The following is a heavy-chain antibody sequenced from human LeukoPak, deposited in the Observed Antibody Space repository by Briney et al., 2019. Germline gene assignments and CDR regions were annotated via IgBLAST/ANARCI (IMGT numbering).Heavy chain of an antibody. J-gene: IGHJ4*02. V-gene: IGHV3-30*03. CDR1: GFTFRSYG. CDR3: AEGGNSSINY. Sequence: GGSLRLSCAASGFTFRSYGMHWVRQAPGKGLEWVAHISSDGIYDHYVDFVKGRFTISRDNSKNTLYLQLANVRGEDTAVYYCAEGGNSSINYWGQGTLVTVSS. D-gene: IGHD3-16*01. CDR2: ISSDGIYD.